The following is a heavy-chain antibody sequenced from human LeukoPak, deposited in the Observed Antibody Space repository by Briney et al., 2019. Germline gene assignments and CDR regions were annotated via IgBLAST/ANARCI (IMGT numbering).Heavy chain of an antibody. Sequence: PRGSLRLSCAASGFTFSSYAMSWVRQAPGKGLEWVSAISGSGGSTYYADSVKGRFTISRDNSKNTLYLQMNSLRAEDTAVYYCRGSGWYRGEFDYWGQGTLVTVSS. V-gene: IGHV3-23*01. CDR2: ISGSGGST. CDR3: RGSGWYRGEFDY. CDR1: GFTFSSYA. J-gene: IGHJ4*02. D-gene: IGHD6-19*01.